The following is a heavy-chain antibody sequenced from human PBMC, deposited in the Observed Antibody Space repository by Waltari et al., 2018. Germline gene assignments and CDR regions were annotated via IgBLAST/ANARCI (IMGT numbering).Heavy chain of an antibody. CDR2: IDYSGST. D-gene: IGHD3-10*01. CDR3: ARLPEERSYFDY. Sequence: QLQLQESGPGLVKPSETLSLTCTVSGGSISSSSYYWGWIRQPPGKGLEGIGSIDYSGSTYYNPSLKSRVTISVDTSKNQFSLKLSSVTAADTAVYYCARLPEERSYFDYWGQGTLVTVSS. CDR1: GGSISSSSYY. J-gene: IGHJ4*02. V-gene: IGHV4-39*01.